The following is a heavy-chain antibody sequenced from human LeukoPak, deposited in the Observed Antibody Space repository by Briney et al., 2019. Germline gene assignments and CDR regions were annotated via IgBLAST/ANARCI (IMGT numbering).Heavy chain of an antibody. CDR2: IKEDGSEK. CDR1: GFTFSTYW. Sequence: PGGSLRLSCAASGFTFSTYWMDWVRQAPGKGLEWVANIKEDGSEKYYEDSVKGRFTISRDNAKNSLYLQMNSLRAEDTAVYYCARNVRWFRFDYWGQGTLVTVSS. J-gene: IGHJ4*02. V-gene: IGHV3-7*03. CDR3: ARNVRWFRFDY. D-gene: IGHD2-15*01.